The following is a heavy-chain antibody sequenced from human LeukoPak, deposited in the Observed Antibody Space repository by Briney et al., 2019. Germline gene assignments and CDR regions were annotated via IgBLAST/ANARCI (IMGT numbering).Heavy chain of an antibody. J-gene: IGHJ3*01. CDR1: GFAFTNDW. Sequence: GGSLRLSCAASGFAFTNDWMHCVRQAPGKGLVWVLLISGDGEATTYANSVTGRFTISRDNAKTTLHLEMNSMRAEDTAIYCRVRVTYHDIGGSGHYGVTDVFDLWGQGTMVTVSS. V-gene: IGHV3-74*01. D-gene: IGHD3-22*01. CDR2: ISGDGEAT. CDR3: VRVTYHDIGGSGHYGVTDVFDL.